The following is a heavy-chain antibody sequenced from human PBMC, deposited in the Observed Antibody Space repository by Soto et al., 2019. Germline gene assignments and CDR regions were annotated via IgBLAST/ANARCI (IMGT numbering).Heavy chain of an antibody. V-gene: IGHV3-23*01. J-gene: IGHJ4*02. Sequence: GGSLRLSCAASGSTFTNYAMSWVRQAPGKGLEWVSAISGSGGSTYYADAVRGRFTISRDNSKNTLYLQMNSLRAEDTAIYYCAKGVLLMPYGGIDYWGQGTLVTVSS. CDR2: ISGSGGST. D-gene: IGHD3-10*01. CDR1: GSTFTNYA. CDR3: AKGVLLMPYGGIDY.